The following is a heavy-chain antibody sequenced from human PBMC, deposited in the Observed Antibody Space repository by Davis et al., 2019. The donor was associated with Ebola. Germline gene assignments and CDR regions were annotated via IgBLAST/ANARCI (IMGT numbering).Heavy chain of an antibody. CDR1: GGSISSGGYY. D-gene: IGHD1-26*01. V-gene: IGHV4-31*03. CDR2: IHYSGST. J-gene: IGHJ6*02. Sequence: PSETLSLTCTVSGGSISSGGYYWSWIRQHPGKGLEWIGYIHYSGSTYYNPSLKSRVTISVDTSKNQFSLKLSSVTAADTAVYYCAGGATVRGMDVWGQGTTVTVSS. CDR3: AGGATVRGMDV.